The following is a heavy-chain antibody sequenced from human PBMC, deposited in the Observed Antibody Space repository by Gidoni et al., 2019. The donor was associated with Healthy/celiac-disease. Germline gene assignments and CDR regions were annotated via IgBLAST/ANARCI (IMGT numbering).Heavy chain of an antibody. Sequence: GFTFSSYGMHWVRQAPGKGLEWVAVISYDGSNKYYADSVKGRFTISRDNSKTTLYLQMNSLRAEDTAVYYCARDRGIVGATLGYFQHWGQGTLVTVSS. CDR3: ARDRGIVGATLGYFQH. CDR1: GFTFSSYG. D-gene: IGHD1-26*01. J-gene: IGHJ1*01. CDR2: ISYDGSNK. V-gene: IGHV3-30*03.